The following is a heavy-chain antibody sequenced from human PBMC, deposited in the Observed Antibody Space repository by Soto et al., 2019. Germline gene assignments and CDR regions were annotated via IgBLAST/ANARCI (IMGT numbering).Heavy chain of an antibody. Sequence: ASVKVSCKASGGTFSSYAISWVRQAPGQGLEWMGGIIPIFGTANYAQKFQGRVTITADESTSTAYMELSSLRSEDTAVYYCARDRYCSSTSCYAQTELYYYYGMDVWGQGTTVTVSS. D-gene: IGHD2-2*01. CDR1: GGTFSSYA. CDR3: ARDRYCSSTSCYAQTELYYYYGMDV. J-gene: IGHJ6*02. CDR2: IIPIFGTA. V-gene: IGHV1-69*13.